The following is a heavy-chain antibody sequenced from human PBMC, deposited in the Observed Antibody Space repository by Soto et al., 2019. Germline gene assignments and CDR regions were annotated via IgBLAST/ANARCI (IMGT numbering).Heavy chain of an antibody. CDR1: GFSFSSYG. D-gene: IGHD6-19*01. V-gene: IGHV3-33*01. Sequence: PGGSLRLSCAASGFSFSSYGMHWVRQAPGKGLEWVAVIWYDGSNKYYADSVKGRFTISRDNSMYTLYLQMNSLRAEDTAVYYCARESVAVAGTDFDYWRQGTLVTVSS. CDR2: IWYDGSNK. CDR3: ARESVAVAGTDFDY. J-gene: IGHJ4*02.